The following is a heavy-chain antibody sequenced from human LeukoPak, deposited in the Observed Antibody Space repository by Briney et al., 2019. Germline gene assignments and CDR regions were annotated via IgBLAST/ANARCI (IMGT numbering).Heavy chain of an antibody. D-gene: IGHD1-26*01. CDR1: GFIFSSYW. CDR2: IYFSGST. J-gene: IGHJ4*02. CDR3: ASASGSGSYGFDY. Sequence: GSLRLSCAASGFIFSSYWMSWIRQPPGKGLEWIGTIYFSGSTYYNPSLKSRVTISVDTSKNQFSLKLSSVTAADTAVYYCASASGSGSYGFDYWGQGTLVTVSS. V-gene: IGHV4-39*01.